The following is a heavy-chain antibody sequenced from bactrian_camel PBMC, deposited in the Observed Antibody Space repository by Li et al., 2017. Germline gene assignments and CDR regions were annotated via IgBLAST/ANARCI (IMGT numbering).Heavy chain of an antibody. D-gene: IGHD1*01. CDR2: IYNRGGST. CDR3: AADACAEMPLFKRLDTVRYNY. Sequence: VQLVESGGGSVQAGGSLTLTCAASGYDYIKYCLGWFRQAPGKEREGVAIIYNRGGSTYYAGSAEGRFTISQENNKNTVNLQMNSLKPEDTAMYYCAADACAEMPLFKRLDTVRYNYWGRGTQVTVS. V-gene: IGHV3S40*01. J-gene: IGHJ4*01. CDR1: GYDYIKYC.